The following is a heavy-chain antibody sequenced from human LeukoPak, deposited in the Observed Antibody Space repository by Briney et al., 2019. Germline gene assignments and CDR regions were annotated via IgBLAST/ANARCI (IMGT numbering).Heavy chain of an antibody. Sequence: PAETLSLTCTVPGDSIRRDNYYWGWIRQPPGKGLEWIGSIHYSGSTYYNPSLKSRVSISVDPSKSQFSLKLTSVTAADTAVYYCATHPLLDYWGQGSLVTVSS. D-gene: IGHD3-16*02. CDR1: GDSIRRDNYY. CDR2: IHYSGST. CDR3: ATHPLLDY. J-gene: IGHJ4*02. V-gene: IGHV4-39*01.